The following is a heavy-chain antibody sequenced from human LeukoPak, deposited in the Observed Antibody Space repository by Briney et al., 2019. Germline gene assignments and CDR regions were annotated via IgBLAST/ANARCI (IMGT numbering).Heavy chain of an antibody. CDR3: AREGYSGSYSGY. V-gene: IGHV3-7*01. CDR1: GFTFSSYW. CDR2: IKQDGSEK. D-gene: IGHD1-26*01. J-gene: IGHJ4*02. Sequence: PGGSLRLSCAASGFTFSSYWMSWVRQAPGKGLEWVANIKQDGSEKYYVDSVRGRFTISRDNDKNSLYLQMNSLRAEDRAVYYCAREGYSGSYSGYWGQGTLVTVSS.